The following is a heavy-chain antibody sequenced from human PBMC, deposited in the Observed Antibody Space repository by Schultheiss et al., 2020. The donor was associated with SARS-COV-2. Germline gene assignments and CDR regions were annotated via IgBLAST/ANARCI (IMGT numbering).Heavy chain of an antibody. Sequence: SETLSLTCTVSGGSISSYYWSWIRQPPGKGLEWIGYIYYSGSTNYNPSLKSRVTISVDTSKNQFSLKLSSVTAADTAVYYCARHGGPHCSSASCYTDDAFDIWGQGTMVTVSS. CDR3: ARHGGPHCSSASCYTDDAFDI. V-gene: IGHV4-59*08. CDR1: GGSISSYY. CDR2: IYYSGST. J-gene: IGHJ3*02. D-gene: IGHD2-2*02.